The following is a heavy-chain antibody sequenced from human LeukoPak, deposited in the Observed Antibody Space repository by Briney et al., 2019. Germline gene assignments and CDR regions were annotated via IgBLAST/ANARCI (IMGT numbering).Heavy chain of an antibody. J-gene: IGHJ4*02. CDR1: GYTFTDNH. Sequence: GASVKVSCKASGYTFTDNHIHWVRQAPGQGLEWMGWINPDSGDTNYPQKFQGMVTMTRDTSISTAYMELSRLRSDDTAVYYCARTSLHRRSTTSSPDYWGQGTLVTVSS. CDR2: INPDSGDT. D-gene: IGHD2-2*01. CDR3: ARTSLHRRSTTSSPDY. V-gene: IGHV1-2*02.